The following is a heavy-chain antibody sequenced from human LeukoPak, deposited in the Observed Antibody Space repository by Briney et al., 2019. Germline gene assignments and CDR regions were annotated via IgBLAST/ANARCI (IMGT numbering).Heavy chain of an antibody. CDR2: IYTSGST. Sequence: PSETLSLTCTVSGGSISSGSYYWSWIRQPAGKGLEWIGRIYTSGSTNYNPSLKSRVTISVDTSKNQFSLKLSSVTAADTAVYYCARAVVITMINEREAFDIWGQGTMVTVSS. V-gene: IGHV4-61*02. CDR1: GGSISSGSYY. J-gene: IGHJ3*02. D-gene: IGHD3-22*01. CDR3: ARAVVITMINEREAFDI.